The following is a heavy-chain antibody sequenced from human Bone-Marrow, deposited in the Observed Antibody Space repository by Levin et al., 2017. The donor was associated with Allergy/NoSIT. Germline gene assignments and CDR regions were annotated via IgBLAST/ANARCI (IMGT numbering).Heavy chain of an antibody. CDR2: ISYDGSDK. D-gene: IGHD6-19*01. Sequence: GGSLRLSCAVSGFTFSNYGMHWVRQAPGKGLERVALISYDGSDKDYADSVKGRFTISRDSSKNTLYLQMNSLRAEDTAVYYCAKLLPWLVLTAPFDYWGQGTLVTVSS. J-gene: IGHJ4*02. CDR1: GFTFSNYG. V-gene: IGHV3-30*18. CDR3: AKLLPWLVLTAPFDY.